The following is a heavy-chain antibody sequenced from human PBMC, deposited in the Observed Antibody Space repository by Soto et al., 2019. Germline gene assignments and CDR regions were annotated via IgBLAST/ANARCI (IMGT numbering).Heavy chain of an antibody. V-gene: IGHV3-23*01. Sequence: EVQLLESGGGLQRGGGSLSLSCAAFGLTFVGYALNWVRQAPGKGWEWVAVIHGSGGNTYYADSVKGRFTISRDNSENTVYLQMSSLRAGDTAVYYCARGKDRDTVTTFDYWGQGTLVTVSS. J-gene: IGHJ4*02. CDR3: ARGKDRDTVTTFDY. CDR1: GLTFVGYA. D-gene: IGHD4-17*01. CDR2: IHGSGGNT.